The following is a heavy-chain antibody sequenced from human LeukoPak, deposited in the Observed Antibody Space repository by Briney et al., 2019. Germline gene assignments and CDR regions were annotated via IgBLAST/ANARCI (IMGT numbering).Heavy chain of an antibody. CDR3: ARGRAKNDY. CDR2: INHSGST. Sequence: PSGTLSLTCTVSGGSISSYYWSWIRQPPGKGLEWIGEINHSGSTNYNPSPKSRVTISVDTSKNQFSLKLSSVTAADTAVYYCARGRAKNDYWGQGTLVTVSS. D-gene: IGHD4/OR15-4a*01. V-gene: IGHV4-34*01. CDR1: GGSISSYY. J-gene: IGHJ4*02.